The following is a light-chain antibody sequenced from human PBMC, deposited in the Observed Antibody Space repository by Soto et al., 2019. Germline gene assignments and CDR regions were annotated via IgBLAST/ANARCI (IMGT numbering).Light chain of an antibody. CDR2: TAH. Sequence: AIRMTQSPSSFSASTGDRVTITCRASQGISSYLDWYQQKPGKAPKLLIYTAHTLQSGVPSRFSGSGSGTDFTLTISCLQSEDFATYYCQQYYNSPLPFGGGDKVEL. CDR1: QGISSY. V-gene: IGKV1-8*01. J-gene: IGKJ4*01. CDR3: QQYYNSPLP.